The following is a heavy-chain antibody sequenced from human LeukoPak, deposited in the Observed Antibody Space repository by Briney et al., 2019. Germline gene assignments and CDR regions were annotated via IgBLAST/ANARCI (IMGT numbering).Heavy chain of an antibody. Sequence: GESLKISCKGSGYSFTSYWIGWVRQMPGKGLEWMGIIYPGDSDTRYSPSFQGQVTISADKSISTAYLQWSSLKASDTAMYYCATRGAAAGTGDYYYYMDVWGKGTTVTVSS. CDR1: GYSFTSYW. CDR3: ATRGAAAGTGDYYYYMDV. J-gene: IGHJ6*03. D-gene: IGHD6-13*01. V-gene: IGHV5-51*01. CDR2: IYPGDSDT.